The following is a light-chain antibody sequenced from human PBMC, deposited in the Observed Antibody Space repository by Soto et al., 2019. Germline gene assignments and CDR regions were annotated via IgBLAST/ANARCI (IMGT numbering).Light chain of an antibody. J-gene: IGKJ5*01. CDR2: NVS. CDR1: HSVTINY. CDR3: QQYGSSSPIT. V-gene: IGKV3-20*01. Sequence: EIVLTQSPGTLSLSPGDRATLSCRASHSVTINYLAWYQQKPGQAPRLLIFNVSSRPTGVPDRFSGSGSGTDFTLTISRLEHEDFALYYCQQYGSSSPITFGQGTRLEIK.